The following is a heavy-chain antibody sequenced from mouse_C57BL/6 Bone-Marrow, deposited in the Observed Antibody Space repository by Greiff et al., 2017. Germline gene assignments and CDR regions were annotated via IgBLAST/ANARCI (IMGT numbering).Heavy chain of an antibody. D-gene: IGHD1-1*01. Sequence: QVQLQQPGAELVRPGTSVTLSCKASGYTFTSYWMHWVKQRPGQGLEWIGVIDPSDSYPNYTQKFKGKATLTVDTSSSTAYMQLSSLTSEDAAVYYYASSYYYCSSRIYWGQGTTLTVSS. CDR2: IDPSDSYP. CDR1: GYTFTSYW. V-gene: IGHV1-59*01. CDR3: ASSYYYCSSRIY. J-gene: IGHJ2*01.